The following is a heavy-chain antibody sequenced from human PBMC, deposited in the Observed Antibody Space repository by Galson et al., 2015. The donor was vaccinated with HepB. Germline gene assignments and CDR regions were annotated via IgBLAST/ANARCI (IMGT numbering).Heavy chain of an antibody. D-gene: IGHD6-13*01. J-gene: IGHJ4*02. CDR1: GFTFSSYG. CDR2: IRYDGSNK. CDR3: AKGGSIAAAGTYY. V-gene: IGHV3-30*02. Sequence: SLRLSCAASGFTFSSYGMHWVRQAPGKGLEWVAFIRYDGSNKYYADSVKGRFTISRDNSKNTLYLQMNSLRAEDTAVYYCAKGGSIAAAGTYYWGQGTLVTVSS.